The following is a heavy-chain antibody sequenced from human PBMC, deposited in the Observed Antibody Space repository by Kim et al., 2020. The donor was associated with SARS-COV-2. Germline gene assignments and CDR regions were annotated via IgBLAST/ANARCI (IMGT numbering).Heavy chain of an antibody. V-gene: IGHV6-1*01. Sequence: EYAMSVTSRITVNPDTSKNQFYLQLSSVTPEDTAVYYCSRSGPYREWLDPWGQGILVTVSS. CDR3: SRSGPYREWLDP. D-gene: IGHD3-16*01. J-gene: IGHJ5*02.